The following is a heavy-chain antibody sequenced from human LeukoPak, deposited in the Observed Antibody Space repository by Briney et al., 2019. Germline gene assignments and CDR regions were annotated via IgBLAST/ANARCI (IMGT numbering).Heavy chain of an antibody. CDR2: LDPNNGDT. CDR1: AYTFTGYY. V-gene: IGHV1-2*02. CDR3: ARRSRNGLDAFDI. Sequence: ASVKVSCKASAYTFTGYYLHWVRQAPGQGFQWVGWLDPNNGDTDYAQKFQGRVTMTRDMSISTAYMDQGRLRSDDTAVYYCARRSRNGLDAFDIWGQGTMVTVSS. D-gene: IGHD1-14*01. J-gene: IGHJ3*02.